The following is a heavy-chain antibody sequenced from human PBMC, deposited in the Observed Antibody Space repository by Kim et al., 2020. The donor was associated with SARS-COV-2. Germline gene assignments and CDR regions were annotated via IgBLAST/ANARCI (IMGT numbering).Heavy chain of an antibody. J-gene: IGHJ4*02. V-gene: IGHV3-23*01. Sequence: GSTNYADSGRRRFTISRDNSRNTLYLQMNSLRDDDAAVYYSVRKYCGDLEIWGQGTLVTVTA. D-gene: IGHD4-17*01. CDR3: VRKYCGDLEI. CDR2: GST.